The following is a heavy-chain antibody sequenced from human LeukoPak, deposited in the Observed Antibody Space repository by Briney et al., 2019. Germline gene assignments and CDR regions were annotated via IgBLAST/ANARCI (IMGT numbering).Heavy chain of an antibody. J-gene: IGHJ4*02. CDR1: GGSISSSSYY. CDR2: IYYSGST. Sequence: PSETLSLTCTASGGSISSSSYYWGWIRQPPGKGLEWIGSIYYSGSTYYNPSLKSRVTISVDTSKNQFSLKLSSVTAADTAVYYCARHPDYHGSESLDYWGQGTLVTVSS. D-gene: IGHD3-10*01. CDR3: ARHPDYHGSESLDY. V-gene: IGHV4-39*01.